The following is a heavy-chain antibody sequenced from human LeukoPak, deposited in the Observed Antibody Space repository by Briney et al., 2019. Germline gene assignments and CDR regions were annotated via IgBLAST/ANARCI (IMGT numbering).Heavy chain of an antibody. CDR1: GFTFSSYV. Sequence: YPGGSLRVSCAASGFTFSSYVMSWVRQAPGKGLEWVSSISGSADSTYYADSVKGRFTISRDNSKNTLYLQMSSLRAEDTAVYYCAKCGSSGWYYFHYWGQGTLVTVSS. CDR3: AKCGSSGWYYFHY. CDR2: ISGSADST. V-gene: IGHV3-23*01. J-gene: IGHJ4*02. D-gene: IGHD6-19*01.